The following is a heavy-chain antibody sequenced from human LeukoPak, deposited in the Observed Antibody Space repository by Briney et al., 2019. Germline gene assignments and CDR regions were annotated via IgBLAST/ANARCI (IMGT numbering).Heavy chain of an antibody. J-gene: IGHJ4*02. Sequence: GASVKVSCKASGYTFTGYYMHWVRQAPGQGLEWMGWINPNSGGTNYAQKFQGRVTMTRDTSISTAYMELSRLRSDDTAVYYCARDRGSSGWYRSYYFDYWGQGTLVTVSS. D-gene: IGHD6-19*01. CDR1: GYTFTGYY. CDR3: ARDRGSSGWYRSYYFDY. CDR2: INPNSGGT. V-gene: IGHV1-2*02.